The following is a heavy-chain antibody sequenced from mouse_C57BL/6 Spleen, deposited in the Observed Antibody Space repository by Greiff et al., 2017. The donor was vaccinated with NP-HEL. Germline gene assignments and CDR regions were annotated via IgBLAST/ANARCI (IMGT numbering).Heavy chain of an antibody. CDR1: GYSITSGYY. J-gene: IGHJ3*01. CDR3: ARETYYGSSYVGFAY. Sequence: EVKLQESGPGLVKPSQSLSLTCSVTGYSITSGYYWNWIRQFPGNKLEWMGYISYDGSNNYNPSLKNRISITRDTSKNQFFLTLNSVTTEDTATYYCARETYYGSSYVGFAYWGQGTLVTVSA. V-gene: IGHV3-6*01. CDR2: ISYDGSN. D-gene: IGHD1-1*01.